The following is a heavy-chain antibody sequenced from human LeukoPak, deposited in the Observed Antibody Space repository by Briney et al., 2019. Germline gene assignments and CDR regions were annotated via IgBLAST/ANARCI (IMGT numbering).Heavy chain of an antibody. CDR3: AKDVGYYDSSGVFDY. CDR1: GFTFSSYW. D-gene: IGHD3-22*01. Sequence: GTSLRLSCAASGFTFSSYWMHWVRQAPGKGLVWVSRVNSDGSTTDYADSVKGRFTISRDYAKNSLYLQMNSLRAEDTALYYCAKDVGYYDSSGVFDYWGQGTLVTVSS. V-gene: IGHV3-74*01. J-gene: IGHJ4*02. CDR2: VNSDGSTT.